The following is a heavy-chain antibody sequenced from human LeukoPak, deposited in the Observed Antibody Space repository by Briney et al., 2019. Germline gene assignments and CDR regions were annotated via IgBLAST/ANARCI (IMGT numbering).Heavy chain of an antibody. D-gene: IGHD3-22*01. J-gene: IGHJ4*02. V-gene: IGHV3-30*04. CDR1: GFTFRSYA. CDR2: ISDDGSNK. CDR3: AKSYYDSSGYRGDFDY. Sequence: GGSLRLSCETSGFTFRSYAMHGVRQAPGKRLGWVAVISDDGSNKYYADSVKGRFTISRANSKNTLYLQMNSLTAEDTAVFYCAKSYYDSSGYRGDFDYWGQGTLVTVSS.